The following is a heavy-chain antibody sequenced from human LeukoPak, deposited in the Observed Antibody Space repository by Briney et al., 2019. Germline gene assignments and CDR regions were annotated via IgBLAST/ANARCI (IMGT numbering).Heavy chain of an antibody. Sequence: KTGGSLRLSCAASGFTFSGYTMNWVRQAPGKGLEWVSSISTSSSYIYYADSVKGRFTVSRDNAKKSLNLQMNSLRAEDTAVYYCARSGIKMVRGVIIKSPYHMDVWGKGTTVTVSS. D-gene: IGHD3-10*01. CDR3: ARSGIKMVRGVIIKSPYHMDV. CDR1: GFTFSGYT. J-gene: IGHJ6*03. V-gene: IGHV3-21*01. CDR2: ISTSSSYI.